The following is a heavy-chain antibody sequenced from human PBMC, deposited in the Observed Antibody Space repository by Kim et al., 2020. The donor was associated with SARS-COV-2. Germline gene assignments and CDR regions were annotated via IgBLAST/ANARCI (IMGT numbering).Heavy chain of an antibody. CDR2: IYTSGST. D-gene: IGHD6-6*01. CDR1: GGSISSGSYY. CDR3: ARDRSVSGLEPYYFDY. V-gene: IGHV4-61*02. Sequence: SETLSLTCTVSGGSISSGSYYWSWIRQPAGKGLEWIGRIYTSGSTNYNPSLKSRVTISVDTSKNQFSLKLSSVTAADTAVYYCARDRSVSGLEPYYFDYWGQGTLVTVSS. J-gene: IGHJ4*02.